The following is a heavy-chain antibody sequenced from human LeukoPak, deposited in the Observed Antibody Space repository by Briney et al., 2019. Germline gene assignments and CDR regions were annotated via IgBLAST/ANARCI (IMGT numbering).Heavy chain of an antibody. V-gene: IGHV3-7*01. CDR1: GFTFSSYW. CDR3: ARVRGRYYDFLTGYQLPYYFDY. CDR2: IKQDGSEK. Sequence: GGSLRLSCAASGFTFSSYWMSWVRQAPGKGLEWVANIKQDGSEKYYVDSVKGRFTISRDNAKNSLYLQMNSLRAEDTAVYYCARVRGRYYDFLTGYQLPYYFDYWGQGTLVTVSS. D-gene: IGHD3-9*01. J-gene: IGHJ4*02.